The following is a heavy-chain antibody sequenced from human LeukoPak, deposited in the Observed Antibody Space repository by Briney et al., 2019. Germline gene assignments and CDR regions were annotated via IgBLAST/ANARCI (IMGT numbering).Heavy chain of an antibody. D-gene: IGHD1-26*01. Sequence: MASETLSLTCTVSGDSISNSDYYWGWIRQPPGKGLEWIALINYSGRTFYNPSLRSRVTISVDMSKNQFSLNLNSVTAADTAVYYCARSRAFNSGAFDPWGQGSLVTVSS. CDR1: GDSISNSDYY. CDR3: ARSRAFNSGAFDP. CDR2: INYSGRT. V-gene: IGHV4-39*01. J-gene: IGHJ5*02.